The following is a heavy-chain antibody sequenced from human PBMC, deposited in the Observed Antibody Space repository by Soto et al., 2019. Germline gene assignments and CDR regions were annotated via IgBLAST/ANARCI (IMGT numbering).Heavy chain of an antibody. J-gene: IGHJ4*02. CDR2: IKSKGSGGTT. CDR3: CWSPSIIYYFDH. CDR1: GFTFSDAW. V-gene: IGHV3-15*01. D-gene: IGHD3-3*01. Sequence: EVQLVESGGDLVKPGGSLRLSCAASGFTFSDAWMSWVRQTPGKGLEWVGRIKSKGSGGTTDYPAPVRGRFTISRDDSKNTLYLQMSSLKTEDTAVYYCCWSPSIIYYFDHWGRGTLVTVSS.